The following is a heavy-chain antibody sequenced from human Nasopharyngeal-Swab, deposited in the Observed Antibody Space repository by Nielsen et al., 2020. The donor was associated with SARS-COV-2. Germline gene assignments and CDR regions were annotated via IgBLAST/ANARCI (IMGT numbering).Heavy chain of an antibody. J-gene: IGHJ6*02. CDR3: ARDGLDYDFWSAYFMDV. CDR2: LLRRRLSI. Sequence: VRQAPGKGLEWVSSLLRRRLSIYYADSVKGRFTISRDNAKNSLYLQMNSLRAEDTAVYYCARDGLDYDFWSAYFMDVWGQGTTVTVSS. D-gene: IGHD3-3*01. V-gene: IGHV3-21*01.